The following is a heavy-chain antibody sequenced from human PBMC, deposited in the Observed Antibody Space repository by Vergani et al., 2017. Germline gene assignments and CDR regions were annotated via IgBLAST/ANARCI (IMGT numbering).Heavy chain of an antibody. CDR3: AKHFRGGGIDN. J-gene: IGHJ4*02. CDR2: IQFDGSNQ. CDR1: GFTLSNYD. Sequence: QVQLVESGGGVVQRGGSLRLSCATSGFTLSNYDMQWIRQGPGKGLEFVAFIQFDGSNQYYADSVKGRFTLARDFSKNTLYLQMNSLRTDDTATYYGAKHFRGGGIDNWGQGTQVIVSS. V-gene: IGHV3-30*02. D-gene: IGHD3-16*01.